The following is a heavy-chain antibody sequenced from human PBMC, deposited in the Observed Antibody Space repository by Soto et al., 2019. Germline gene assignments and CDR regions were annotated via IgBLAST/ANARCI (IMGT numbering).Heavy chain of an antibody. CDR3: ASLGHDSSGLNWYVDL. Sequence: QVQLVQSGAEVKKPGSSLKGSCKASGGTFSSYAISWVPQAPGQGLDWMGGIIPIFGTANYAQKFQGRVTITSDESTITDYMDLCSLRSEDTALYYGASLGHDSSGLNWYVDLWGRCTLVTVSS. CDR2: IIPIFGTA. J-gene: IGHJ2*01. D-gene: IGHD3-22*01. CDR1: GGTFSSYA. V-gene: IGHV1-69*05.